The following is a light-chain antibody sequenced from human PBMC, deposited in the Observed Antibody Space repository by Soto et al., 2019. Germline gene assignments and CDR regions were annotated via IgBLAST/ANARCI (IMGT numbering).Light chain of an antibody. CDR1: SGHSSYI. V-gene: IGLV4-60*03. Sequence: QLVLTQSSSASASLGSSVKLTCTLSSGHSSYIIAWHQQQPGKAPRYLMKLEGSGSYNKGSGVPDRFSGSSSGADRYLTISNLQSEDEADYYCETWDSTLVVFGGGTKVTVL. CDR2: LEGSGSY. CDR3: ETWDSTLVV. J-gene: IGLJ2*01.